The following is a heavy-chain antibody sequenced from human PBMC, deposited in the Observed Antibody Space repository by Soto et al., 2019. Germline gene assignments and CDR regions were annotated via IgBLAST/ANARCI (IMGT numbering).Heavy chain of an antibody. CDR2: IWYDGSNK. Sequence: GGSLRLSCAASGFTFSSYGMHWVRQAPGKGLEWVAVIWYDGSNKYYADSVKDRFTISRDNSKNTLYLQMNSLRAEDTAVYYCASFWSGYYLQTGDYYYYGMDVWGQGTTVTVSS. CDR1: GFTFSSYG. J-gene: IGHJ6*02. V-gene: IGHV3-33*01. CDR3: ASFWSGYYLQTGDYYYYGMDV. D-gene: IGHD3-3*01.